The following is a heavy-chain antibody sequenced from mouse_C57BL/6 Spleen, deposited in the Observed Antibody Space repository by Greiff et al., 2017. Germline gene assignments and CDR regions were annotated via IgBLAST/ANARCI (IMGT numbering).Heavy chain of an antibody. V-gene: IGHV1-54*01. CDR1: GYAFTNYL. CDR3: ARAYDYDGYFDV. J-gene: IGHJ1*03. Sequence: QVQLQQSGAELVRPGTSVKVSCKASGYAFTNYLIEWVKQRPGQGLEWIGVINPGSGGTNYNEKFKGKATLTADKSSSTAYMQLSSLTSEDSAVYFCARAYDYDGYFDVWGTGTTATGSS. CDR2: INPGSGGT. D-gene: IGHD2-4*01.